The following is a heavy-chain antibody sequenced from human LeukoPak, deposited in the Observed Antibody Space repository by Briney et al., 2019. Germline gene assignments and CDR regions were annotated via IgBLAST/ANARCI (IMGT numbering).Heavy chain of an antibody. V-gene: IGHV3-48*01. Sequence: GGSLRLSCAASGFTFSSYSMNWVRQAPGKGLEWVSYISSSSSTIYYADSVKGRFTISRDNAKNSLYLQMSTLRGEDTAVYYCARDWAYAFDYWGQGTLVTVSS. CDR2: ISSSSSTI. J-gene: IGHJ4*02. CDR1: GFTFSSYS. CDR3: ARDWAYAFDY. D-gene: IGHD3-16*01.